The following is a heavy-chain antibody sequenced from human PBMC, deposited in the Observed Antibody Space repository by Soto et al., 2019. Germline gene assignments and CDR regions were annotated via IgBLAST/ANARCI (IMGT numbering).Heavy chain of an antibody. Sequence: QVQLVQSGAEVKKPGASVKVSCKASGYTFTSYGISWVRQAPGQGLEWMGWISAYNGNTNYAQKLQGRVTMTTDTSTSTAYMELRSLRSDDTAVYYCARVRPLEYSSSSTGDLFDYWGQGTLVTVSS. CDR2: ISAYNGNT. CDR3: ARVRPLEYSSSSTGDLFDY. V-gene: IGHV1-18*01. J-gene: IGHJ4*02. CDR1: GYTFTSYG. D-gene: IGHD6-6*01.